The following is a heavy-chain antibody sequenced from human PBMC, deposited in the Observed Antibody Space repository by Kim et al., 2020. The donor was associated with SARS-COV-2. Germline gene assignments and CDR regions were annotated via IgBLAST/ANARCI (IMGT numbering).Heavy chain of an antibody. Sequence: SETLSLTCAVFGGSFSSYNWGWIRQSPGKGLEWIGDISNSGTPYYNPSLGSRVTISLDTSKKQFSLKLSTATAADTAVYYCGSRDVWGQGTLVTVSS. CDR3: GSRDV. J-gene: IGHJ4*02. CDR1: GGSFSSYN. V-gene: IGHV4-34*01. CDR2: ISNSGTP.